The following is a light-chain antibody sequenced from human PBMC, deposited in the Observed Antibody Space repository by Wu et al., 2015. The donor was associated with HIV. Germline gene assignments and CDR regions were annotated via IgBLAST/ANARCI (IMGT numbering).Light chain of an antibody. CDR3: QQYYTYPVT. V-gene: IGKV1-8*01. CDR2: AAS. Sequence: IRVTQSPSSLSASTGDRVTITCRASQGISSYLAWYQQKPGKAPKLLIYAASTLESGVPSRFSGSGSGTDFTLTISCLQSEDFATYYCQQYYTYPVTFGQGTKVDI. J-gene: IGKJ1*01. CDR1: QGISSY.